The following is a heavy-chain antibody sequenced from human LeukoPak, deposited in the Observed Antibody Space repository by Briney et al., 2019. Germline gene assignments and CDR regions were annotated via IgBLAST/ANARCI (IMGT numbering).Heavy chain of an antibody. D-gene: IGHD3-3*01. V-gene: IGHV3-48*03. J-gene: IGHJ4*02. CDR1: GFTFSSYE. CDR3: ARGGYDFWSGYYGGYFDY. Sequence: GGSLRLSCAASGFTFSSYEMNWVRQAPGKGLEWVSYISSSGSTIYYADSVKGRFTISRDNAKNSLYLQMNSLRAEGTAVYYCARGGYDFWSGYYGGYFDYWGQGTLVTVSS. CDR2: ISSSGSTI.